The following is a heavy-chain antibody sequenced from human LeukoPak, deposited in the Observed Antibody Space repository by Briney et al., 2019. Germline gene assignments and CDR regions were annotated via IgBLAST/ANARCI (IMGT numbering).Heavy chain of an antibody. CDR3: ARDIGWWVSFDY. Sequence: GGSQRLPCRLSIFIFQLCHEVGLRQAPGKGLEWVSGFGTDGNTHYAESVRGRFDISRDTSKTTVYLQMNSLRAEDTALYYCARDIGWWVSFDYWGQGTTVTVST. D-gene: IGHD6-19*01. CDR1: IFIFQLC. V-gene: IGHV3-23*01. CDR2: FGTDGNT. J-gene: IGHJ4*03.